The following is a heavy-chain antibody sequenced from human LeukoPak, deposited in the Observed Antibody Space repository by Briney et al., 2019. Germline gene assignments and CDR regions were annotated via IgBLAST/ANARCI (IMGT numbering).Heavy chain of an antibody. CDR2: INPNSGGT. CDR1: GYTFTGYY. V-gene: IGHV1-2*02. J-gene: IGHJ6*02. Sequence: ASVKVSCKASGYTFTGYYMHWVRQAPGQGLEWMGWINPNSGGTNYAQKFQGRVTMTRDTSISTAYMELSRLRSDDTAVYYCARGPSLLWFGELLSANYYYGMDVWGQGTTVTVSS. D-gene: IGHD3-10*01. CDR3: ARGPSLLWFGELLSANYYYGMDV.